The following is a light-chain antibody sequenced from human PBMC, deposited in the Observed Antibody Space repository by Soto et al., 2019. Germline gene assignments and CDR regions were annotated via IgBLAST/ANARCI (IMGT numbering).Light chain of an antibody. Sequence: DIQMTQSPSTLSASVGDRVTITCRASQSISSWLAWYQPNPGKSHKLLIYKASSLESGVPSRFTGSGSGPEFTLTISGLQPDYFATYYCQQYNSYWTVGQGTKVEIK. J-gene: IGKJ1*01. V-gene: IGKV1-5*03. CDR1: QSISSW. CDR2: KAS. CDR3: QQYNSYWT.